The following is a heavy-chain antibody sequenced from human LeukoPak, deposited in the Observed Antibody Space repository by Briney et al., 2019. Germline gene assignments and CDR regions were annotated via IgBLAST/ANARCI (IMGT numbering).Heavy chain of an antibody. D-gene: IGHD6-6*01. CDR2: ISYDGSNK. V-gene: IGHV3-30-3*01. Sequence: GGSLRLSCAASGFTFSSYAMHWVRQAPGKGLEWVAVISYDGSNKYYADSVKGRFTISRDNSKNTLYLQMNSLRAEDTAVYYCARGYSSSSPGYWGQGTLVTVSS. CDR3: ARGYSSSSPGY. CDR1: GFTFSSYA. J-gene: IGHJ4*02.